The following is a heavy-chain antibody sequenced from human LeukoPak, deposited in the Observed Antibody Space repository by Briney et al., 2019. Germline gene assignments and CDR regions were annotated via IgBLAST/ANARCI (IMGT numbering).Heavy chain of an antibody. CDR2: INHSGST. D-gene: IGHD5-24*01. CDR1: GGSFSGYY. J-gene: IGHJ4*02. CDR3: ARGRGWLQYFDY. V-gene: IGHV4-34*01. Sequence: SETLSLTCAVYGGSFSGYYWSWIRQPPGKGLEWIGEINHSGSTNYNPSLKSRVTISVDTSKNQFSLKLSSVTAADTAVYYCARGRGWLQYFDYWGQGTLVTVSS.